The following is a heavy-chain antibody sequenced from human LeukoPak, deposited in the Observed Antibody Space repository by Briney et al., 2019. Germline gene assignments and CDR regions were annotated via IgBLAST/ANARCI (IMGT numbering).Heavy chain of an antibody. Sequence: EASVKVSCKASGGTFSSYAISWVRQAPGQGLEWMGGIIPIFGTANYAQKFQGRVTITADESTSTAYMELSSLRSEDTAVYYCAGGRCSSTSCPGDTWFDPWGQGTLATVSS. D-gene: IGHD2-2*01. CDR2: IIPIFGTA. CDR1: GGTFSSYA. J-gene: IGHJ5*02. V-gene: IGHV1-69*01. CDR3: AGGRCSSTSCPGDTWFDP.